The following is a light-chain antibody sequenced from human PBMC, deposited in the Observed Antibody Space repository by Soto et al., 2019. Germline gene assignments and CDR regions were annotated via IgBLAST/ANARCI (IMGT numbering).Light chain of an antibody. V-gene: IGKV3-11*01. CDR1: QSVSSY. Sequence: EIVLTQSPANLSLSPGERATLSCRASQSVSSYLAWYQQKPGQAPRLLIYDASNRATGIPARFSGSGSGTDFTLTISSLEPEDFAVYYCQQRSNWPHLTFGGGTKVDIK. CDR2: DAS. J-gene: IGKJ4*01. CDR3: QQRSNWPHLT.